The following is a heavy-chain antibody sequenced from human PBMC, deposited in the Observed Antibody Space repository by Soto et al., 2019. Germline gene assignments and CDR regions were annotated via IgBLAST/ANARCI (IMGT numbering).Heavy chain of an antibody. D-gene: IGHD2-2*01. V-gene: IGHV3-74*01. Sequence: GGSLRLSCAASGFTFSRYWMHWVRQAPGKGLVWVSRISSYGSDTHYADSVKGRFTISRDNAKNTLYLQMNSLRADDTAVYYCARGGCSGTSCFFLLGYYYYYMDVWGKGTTVTVSS. CDR2: ISSYGSDT. J-gene: IGHJ6*03. CDR1: GFTFSRYW. CDR3: ARGGCSGTSCFFLLGYYYYYMDV.